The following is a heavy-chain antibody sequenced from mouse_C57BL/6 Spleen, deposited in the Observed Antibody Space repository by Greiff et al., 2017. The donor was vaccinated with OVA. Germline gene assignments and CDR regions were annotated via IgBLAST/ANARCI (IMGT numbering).Heavy chain of an antibody. D-gene: IGHD2-5*01. CDR3: ARMDSNYGAMDY. J-gene: IGHJ4*01. CDR1: GFSLTSYG. V-gene: IGHV2-2*01. CDR2: IWSGGST. Sequence: QVQLKESGPGLVQPSQSLSITCTVSGFSLTSYGVHWVRQSPGKGLEWLGVIWSGGSTDYNAAFISRLSISKDNSKSQVFFKMNSLQADDTAIYYCARMDSNYGAMDYWGQGTSVTVSS.